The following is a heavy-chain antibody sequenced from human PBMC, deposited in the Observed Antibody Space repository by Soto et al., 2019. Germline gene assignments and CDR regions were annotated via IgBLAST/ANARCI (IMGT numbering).Heavy chain of an antibody. J-gene: IGHJ4*02. D-gene: IGHD3-9*01. CDR2: ISAYNGNT. Sequence: GAAVKVSCKASGCTFTSYGISWVRQAPGQGLEWMGWISAYNGNTNYAQKLQGRVTMTTDTSTSTAYMELRSLRSDDTAVYYCARNDILTSPGFTDYWGQGTLVTVSS. CDR3: ARNDILTSPGFTDY. CDR1: GCTFTSYG. V-gene: IGHV1-18*04.